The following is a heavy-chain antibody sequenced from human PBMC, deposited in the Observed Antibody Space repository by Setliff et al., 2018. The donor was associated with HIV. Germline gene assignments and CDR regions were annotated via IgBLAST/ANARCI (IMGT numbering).Heavy chain of an antibody. CDR2: INYRGNT. Sequence: SETLSLTCTVSGGSISTSRYYWGWFRQPPGKGLEWIGSINYRGNTYYNPSLKSRAAISVDTSKNQISLKLSSVTAADTAVYYCASLDGSESPYIYYYYMDVWGKGTAVTVSS. V-gene: IGHV4-39*01. CDR3: ASLDGSESPYIYYYYMDV. J-gene: IGHJ6*03. CDR1: GGSISTSRYY. D-gene: IGHD3-10*01.